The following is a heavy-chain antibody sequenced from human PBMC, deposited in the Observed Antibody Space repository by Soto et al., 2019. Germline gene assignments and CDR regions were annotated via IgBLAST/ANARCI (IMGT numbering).Heavy chain of an antibody. D-gene: IGHD3-22*01. J-gene: IGHJ4*02. CDR2: ISGSGGST. CDR3: AKSRRGYDSSGYDY. V-gene: IGHV3-23*01. Sequence: GSLRLSCGASGFTFSSYAMNWVRQAPGKGLKWVSAISGSGGSTYYADSVKGRFSISRDNSKNTLYLQMNSLRAEDTAVYYCAKSRRGYDSSGYDYWGPGTLVTVSS. CDR1: GFTFSSYA.